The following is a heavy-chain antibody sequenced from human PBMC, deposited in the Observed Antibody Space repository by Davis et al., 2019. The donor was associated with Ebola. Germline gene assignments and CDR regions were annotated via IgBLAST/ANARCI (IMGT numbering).Heavy chain of an antibody. CDR1: GDSIIGFY. CDR2: THYSGAT. CDR3: ARVGELGVLGWYFDL. V-gene: IGHV4-59*01. J-gene: IGHJ2*01. D-gene: IGHD2-8*02. Sequence: PSETLSLTCTVSGDSIIGFYWSWIRQSPGKGLEWIGYTHYSGATNYNPSLMSRVTMSFDTSHNRISLKVTSVTAADTAVYYCARVGELGVLGWYFDLWGRGTLVTVSS.